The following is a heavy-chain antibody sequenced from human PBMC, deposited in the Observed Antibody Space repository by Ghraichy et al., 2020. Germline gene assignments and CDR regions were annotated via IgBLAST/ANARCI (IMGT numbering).Heavy chain of an antibody. V-gene: IGHV3-53*04. CDR2: IYSGGST. D-gene: IGHD5-24*01. CDR3: ARGFRGMATPEAYFDY. CDR1: GFTVSSSY. Sequence: GGSLRLSCAASGFTVSSSYMSWVRQAQGKGLEWVSVIYSGGSTNYADSVKGRFTISRHNSKNTLYLQMNSLRAEDTAVYYCARGFRGMATPEAYFDYWGQGTLVTVSS. J-gene: IGHJ4*02.